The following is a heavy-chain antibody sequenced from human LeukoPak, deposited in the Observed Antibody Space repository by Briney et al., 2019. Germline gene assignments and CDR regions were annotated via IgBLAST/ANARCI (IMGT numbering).Heavy chain of an antibody. CDR2: ITSNGVST. CDR3: VKGGSGWHYDY. Sequence: TGGSLILSCSASGFTFSSFGMHWVRQTPGKGLEYVSAITSNGVSTYYADSVKGRFTISRDNSKNTMNLQMSSLTIEDTAVYYYVKGGSGWHYDYWGQGSLVTVSS. CDR1: GFTFSSFG. V-gene: IGHV3-64D*06. D-gene: IGHD6-19*01. J-gene: IGHJ4*02.